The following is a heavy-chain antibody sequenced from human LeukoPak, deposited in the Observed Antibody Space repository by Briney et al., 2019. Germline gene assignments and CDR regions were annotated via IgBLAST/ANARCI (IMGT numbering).Heavy chain of an antibody. J-gene: IGHJ4*02. CDR3: ARYAYDSSGYYSFDY. CDR1: GDSISNYY. Sequence: NPSETLSLTCTVSGDSISNYYWSWIRQPPGKGLEWIGYIYYSGTTNYTPSLKSRVTILVDTSMTQFSLKLSSVTAADTAVYYCARYAYDSSGYYSFDYWGQGTLVTVSS. CDR2: IYYSGTT. V-gene: IGHV4-59*01. D-gene: IGHD3-22*01.